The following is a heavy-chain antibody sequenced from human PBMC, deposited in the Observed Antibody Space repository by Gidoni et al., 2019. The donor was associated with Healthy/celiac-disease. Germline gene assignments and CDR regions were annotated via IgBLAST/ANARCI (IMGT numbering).Heavy chain of an antibody. D-gene: IGHD3-10*01. J-gene: IGHJ4*02. CDR3: TTEGLRFGELLYGY. CDR1: GFTFSNAW. Sequence: EVQLVESGGGLVKPGGSLRLSCAASGFTFSNAWLTWVRQGPGKGLGWVGRIKSKTDGGKTDYAAPVKGRLTISRDDSKNTLYLQMNSLKTEDTAVYYCTTEGLRFGELLYGYWGQGTLVTVSS. V-gene: IGHV3-15*07. CDR2: IKSKTDGGKT.